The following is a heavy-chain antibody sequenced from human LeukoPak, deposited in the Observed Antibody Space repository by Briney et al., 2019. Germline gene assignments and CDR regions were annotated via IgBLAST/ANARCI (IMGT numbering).Heavy chain of an antibody. CDR2: IYPGDSDT. J-gene: IGHJ4*02. CDR1: GYIFTSYW. CDR3: ARRDSSSWSPTDY. D-gene: IGHD6-13*01. V-gene: IGHV5-51*01. Sequence: GESLEISWQGSGYIFTSYWIGGVRQVPGKGLEWMGIIYPGDSDTRYSPSFQGQVTISADKSISTAYLQWSSLKASDTAMYYCARRDSSSWSPTDYWGQGTLVTVSS.